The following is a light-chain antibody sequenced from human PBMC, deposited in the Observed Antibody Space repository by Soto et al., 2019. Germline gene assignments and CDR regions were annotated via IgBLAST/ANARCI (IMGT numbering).Light chain of an antibody. CDR2: STN. CDR1: SGSVSTSYY. Sequence: QTVVTQEPSFSVSPGGTVTLTCGFSSGSVSTSYYPSWYQQTPGQAPRTLIYSTNTRSSGVPDRFSGSILGNKAALTITGAQAEDESDYYCVLYMGSGISVLGGGTKLTVL. CDR3: VLYMGSGISV. V-gene: IGLV8-61*01. J-gene: IGLJ2*01.